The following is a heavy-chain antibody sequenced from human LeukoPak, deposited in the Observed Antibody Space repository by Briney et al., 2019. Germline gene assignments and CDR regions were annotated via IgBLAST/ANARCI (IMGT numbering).Heavy chain of an antibody. CDR2: ISGSGGST. CDR1: GFTFSSNG. D-gene: IGHD6-19*01. Sequence: GGSLRLSCAASGFTFSSNGMSWVRQAPGKGLEWVSNISGSGGSTYYADSVRGRFTISRDNSKNTLYLQMNSLRGEDTAMYYCARVQGGGYRTADYWGQGTLVTVSS. J-gene: IGHJ4*02. V-gene: IGHV3-23*01. CDR3: ARVQGGGYRTADY.